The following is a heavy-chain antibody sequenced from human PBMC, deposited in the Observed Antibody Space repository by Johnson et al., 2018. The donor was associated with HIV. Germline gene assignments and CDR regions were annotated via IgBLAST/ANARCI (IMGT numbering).Heavy chain of an antibody. CDR3: AKVHSSSSNGFDI. Sequence: VQLVESGGGVVQPGRSLRLSCAASGFTFSSYGMHWVRQAPGKGLEWVAVIWYDGSNKYYADSVKGRFTVSRDNYKNTLYLQMNSLRGEDTAVYYCAKVHSSSSNGFDIWGQGTMVTGSS. J-gene: IGHJ3*02. V-gene: IGHV3-33*06. CDR1: GFTFSSYG. CDR2: IWYDGSNK. D-gene: IGHD6-6*01.